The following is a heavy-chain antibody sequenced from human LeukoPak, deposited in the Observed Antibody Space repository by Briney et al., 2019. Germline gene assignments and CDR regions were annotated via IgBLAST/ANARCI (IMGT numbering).Heavy chain of an antibody. J-gene: IGHJ4*02. V-gene: IGHV3-20*04. CDR1: GFTFDDYG. D-gene: IGHD2-2*01. Sequence: GGSLRLSCAASGFTFDDYGMSWVRQAPGKGLEWVSGINWNGGSTGYADSVKGRFTISRDNAKNSLYLQMNGLRAEDTALYYCARYCSSTSCYLDWYFDYWGQGTLATVSS. CDR2: INWNGGST. CDR3: ARYCSSTSCYLDWYFDY.